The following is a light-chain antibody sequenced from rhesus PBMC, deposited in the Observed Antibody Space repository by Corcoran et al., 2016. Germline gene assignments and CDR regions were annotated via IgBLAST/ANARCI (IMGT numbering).Light chain of an antibody. CDR2: PAS. J-gene: IGKJ2*01. V-gene: IGKV7-13*02. Sequence: DIVLTQSPASLAVSPGQRATITCRASETVSFFGINLIHWYPHKPGQPPKLLIYPASKKDTGVPTRFSGSGSWTDLTRTINPVEADDAADYYCLQSKNSPYSFGQGTKVEIK. CDR1: ETVSFFGINL. CDR3: LQSKNSPYS.